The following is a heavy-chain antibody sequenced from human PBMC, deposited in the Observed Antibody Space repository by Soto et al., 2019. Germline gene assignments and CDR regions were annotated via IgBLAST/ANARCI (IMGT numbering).Heavy chain of an antibody. CDR1: GFTSSNFA. D-gene: IGHD3-10*01. J-gene: IGHJ4*02. Sequence: PGGSLRLSCAASGFTSSNFAIHWVRQAPGKGLEWVAVISHDGTNKYYADSVKGRFTISRDNSNNTLYLQMNSLRAEDTAVYYCARNYYGSGSYLGPFGYWGQGTLVTVSS. V-gene: IGHV3-30-3*01. CDR2: ISHDGTNK. CDR3: ARNYYGSGSYLGPFGY.